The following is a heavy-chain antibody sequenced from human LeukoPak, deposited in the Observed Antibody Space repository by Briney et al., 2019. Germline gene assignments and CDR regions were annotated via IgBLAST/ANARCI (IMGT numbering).Heavy chain of an antibody. CDR2: IIPIFGTA. V-gene: IGHV1-69*06. CDR3: ARVQLGYCSSTSCYGYDY. CDR1: GGTFSSYA. D-gene: IGHD2-2*01. Sequence: SVKVSCRASGGTFSSYAISWVRQAPGQGLEWMGGIIPIFGTANYAQKFQGRVTITADKSTSTAYMELSSLRSEDTAVCYCARVQLGYCSSTSCYGYDYWGQGTLVTVSS. J-gene: IGHJ4*02.